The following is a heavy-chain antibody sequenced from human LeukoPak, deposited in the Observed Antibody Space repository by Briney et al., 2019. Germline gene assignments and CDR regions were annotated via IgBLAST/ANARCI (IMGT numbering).Heavy chain of an antibody. D-gene: IGHD6-13*01. J-gene: IGHJ6*03. Sequence: SVKVSFKASGGTFSSYAISWVRQAPGQGLEWMGRIIPIFGTANYAQKFQGRVTITTDESTSTAYMELSSLRSEDTAVYYCARDGRVGSSWYYYYYMDVWGKGTTVTISS. CDR2: IIPIFGTA. V-gene: IGHV1-69*05. CDR1: GGTFSSYA. CDR3: ARDGRVGSSWYYYYYMDV.